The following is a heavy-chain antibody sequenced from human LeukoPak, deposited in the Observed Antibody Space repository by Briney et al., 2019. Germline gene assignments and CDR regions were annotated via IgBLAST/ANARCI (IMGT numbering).Heavy chain of an antibody. V-gene: IGHV4-4*09. CDR2: IYTSGST. CDR3: ATNARTDDAFDI. J-gene: IGHJ3*02. D-gene: IGHD1-1*01. CDR1: GGSISSYY. Sequence: SETLSLTCTVSGGSISSYYWSWIRQPPGKGLEWIGYIYTSGSTNYNPSLKSRVTISVDTSKNQFSLKLSSVTAADTAVYYSATNARTDDAFDIWGQGTMVTVSS.